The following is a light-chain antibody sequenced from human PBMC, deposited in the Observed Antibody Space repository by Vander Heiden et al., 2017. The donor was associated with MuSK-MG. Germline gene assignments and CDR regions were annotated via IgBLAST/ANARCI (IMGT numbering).Light chain of an antibody. CDR2: GNT. CDR1: SSNIGAGYD. CDR3: QSYDNSLSGSGV. J-gene: IGLJ1*01. Sequence: QSVLTQPLSASGAPGQRVTISCTGSSSNIGAGYDVHWYQQLPGTAPKLLIYGNTNRPSGVPDRFSGSKSGTSASLAITGLQDEDEADYYCQSYDNSLSGSGVFGTGTKVTVL. V-gene: IGLV1-40*01.